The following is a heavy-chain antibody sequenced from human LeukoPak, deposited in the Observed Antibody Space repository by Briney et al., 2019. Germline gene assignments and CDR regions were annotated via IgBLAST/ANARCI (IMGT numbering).Heavy chain of an antibody. CDR2: IRAYNGNT. V-gene: IGHV1-18*01. CDR3: ARGGYLYYYYYYGMDV. D-gene: IGHD3-22*01. J-gene: IGHJ6*02. Sequence: GASVKVSCKASGYTFTSYGISWVRQAPGQGLEWMGWIRAYNGNTNYAQKLQGRVTMTTDTSTSTAYMELRSLRSDDTAVYYCARGGYLYYYYYYGMDVWGQGTTVTVSS. CDR1: GYTFTSYG.